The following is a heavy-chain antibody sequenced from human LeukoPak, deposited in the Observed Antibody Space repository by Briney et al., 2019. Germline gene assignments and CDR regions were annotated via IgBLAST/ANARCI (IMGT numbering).Heavy chain of an antibody. V-gene: IGHV3-11*05. CDR3: ARDSIAVAGILYYFDY. D-gene: IGHD6-19*01. J-gene: IGHJ4*02. CDR1: GFTFSDYY. CDR2: ISSSSSYT. Sequence: KPGGSLRLSCAASGFTFSDYYMSWIRQAPGKGLEWVSYISSSSSYTNYADSVKGRFTISRDNAKNSLYLQMNSLRAEDAAVYYCARDSIAVAGILYYFDYWGQGTLVTVSS.